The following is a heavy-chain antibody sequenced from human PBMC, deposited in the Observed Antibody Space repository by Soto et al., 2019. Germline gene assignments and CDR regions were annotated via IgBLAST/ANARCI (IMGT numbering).Heavy chain of an antibody. D-gene: IGHD3-22*01. V-gene: IGHV3-7*01. CDR3: ARENPSYYYDSSGYPGGDYYGMDV. CDR1: GFTFSSYW. J-gene: IGHJ6*02. Sequence: LRLSCAASGFTFSSYWMSWVRQAPGKGLEWVANIKQDGSEKYYVDSVKGRFTISRDNAKNSLYLQMNSLRAEDTAVYYCARENPSYYYDSSGYPGGDYYGMDVWGQGTTVTVSS. CDR2: IKQDGSEK.